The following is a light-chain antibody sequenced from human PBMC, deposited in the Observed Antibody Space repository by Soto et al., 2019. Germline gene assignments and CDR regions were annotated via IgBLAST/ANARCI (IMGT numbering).Light chain of an antibody. CDR2: AAS. Sequence: EIQMTQSPSARSASVGDRVTITCRASQSIGRYLSWYQQTRVRAPKFLIYAASTLQSGVPSRFSGGGYGTDLTITISSMQTEDFETYYCQQLNSYTLTFGGGTKVDIK. CDR1: QSIGRY. J-gene: IGKJ4*01. V-gene: IGKV1-9*01. CDR3: QQLNSYTLT.